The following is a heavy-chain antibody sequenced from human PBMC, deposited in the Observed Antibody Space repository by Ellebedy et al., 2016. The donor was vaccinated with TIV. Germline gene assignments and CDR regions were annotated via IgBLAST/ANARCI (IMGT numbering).Heavy chain of an antibody. V-gene: IGHV4-59*01. Sequence: SETLSLTCTVSGGSISSYYWSWIRQPPGKGLEWIGSIYYSGSTNYNPSLKSRVTISVDTSKNQFSLKLSSVTASDTAVYYCARVGRRQSKINWFDPWGQGTLVTVSS. CDR1: GGSISSYY. CDR3: ARVGRRQSKINWFDP. D-gene: IGHD5-24*01. CDR2: IYYSGST. J-gene: IGHJ5*02.